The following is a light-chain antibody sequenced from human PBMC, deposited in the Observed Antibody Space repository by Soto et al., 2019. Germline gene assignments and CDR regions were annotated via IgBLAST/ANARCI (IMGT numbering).Light chain of an antibody. CDR3: CSYAGSSTFV. CDR1: SSDVGSYDL. J-gene: IGLJ1*01. Sequence: QSVLTQPASVSXSPGQSITISCTGTSSDVGSYDLVSWYQHHPGKAPKVMIYGVNKGPSGVSNRFSGSKSGNTASLTISGLQAEDEADYYCCSYAGSSTFVFGTGTKVTVL. CDR2: GVN. V-gene: IGLV2-23*02.